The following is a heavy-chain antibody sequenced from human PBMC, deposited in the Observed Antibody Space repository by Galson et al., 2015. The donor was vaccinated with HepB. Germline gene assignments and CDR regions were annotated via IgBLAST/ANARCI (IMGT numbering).Heavy chain of an antibody. V-gene: IGHV3-66*01. CDR2: IYSGGST. J-gene: IGHJ6*02. CDR3: ARAILSLRIAVAGPVYGMEV. Sequence: SLRLSCAASGFTVSSNYMSWVRQAPGKGLEWVSVIYSGGSTYYADSVKGRFTISGDNSKNTLYLQMNSLRAEDTAVYYCARAILSLRIAVAGPVYGMEVWGQGTTVTVSS. D-gene: IGHD6-19*01. CDR1: GFTVSSNY.